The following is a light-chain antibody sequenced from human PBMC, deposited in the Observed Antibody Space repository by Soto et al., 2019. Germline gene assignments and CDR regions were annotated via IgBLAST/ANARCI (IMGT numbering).Light chain of an antibody. CDR3: CSYAGSSTLWV. V-gene: IGLV2-23*01. J-gene: IGLJ3*02. CDR2: EGR. Sequence: QSALTQPASVSGSPGQSITISCTGTSSDVGSYNLVSWYQQHPGKAPKLMIYEGRKRPSGVSNRFSGSKSGNTASLTISGLQAEDEADYYCCSYAGSSTLWVFGGGTKRTV. CDR1: SSDVGSYNL.